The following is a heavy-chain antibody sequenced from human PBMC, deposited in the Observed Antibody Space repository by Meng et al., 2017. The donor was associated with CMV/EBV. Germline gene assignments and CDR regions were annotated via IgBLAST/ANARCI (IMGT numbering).Heavy chain of an antibody. CDR2: INPNSGGT. CDR3: AKASMDYSNYAGYFDY. V-gene: IGHV1-2*02. CDR1: GYTFTGYY. J-gene: IGHJ4*02. Sequence: ASVKVSCKASGYTFTGYYMHWVRQAPGQGLEWMGWINPNSGGTNYAQKFQGRVTMTRDTSISTAYMELSRLRSEDTAVYYCAKASMDYSNYAGYFDYWGQGTLVTVSS. D-gene: IGHD4-11*01.